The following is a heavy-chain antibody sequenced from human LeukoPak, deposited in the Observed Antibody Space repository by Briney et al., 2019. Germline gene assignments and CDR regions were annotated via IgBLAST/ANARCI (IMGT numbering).Heavy chain of an antibody. D-gene: IGHD5-12*01. Sequence: GESLKISCKGSGYSFTSYWIAWVRQMPGRGLEWMGTIYPGDSDTRYSPSFQGQVTITADKSINTAYLQWSSLKASDTAMYYCGRLLGVATIYYWVQGTLVTVSS. CDR1: GYSFTSYW. CDR3: GRLLGVATIYY. J-gene: IGHJ4*02. V-gene: IGHV5-51*01. CDR2: IYPGDSDT.